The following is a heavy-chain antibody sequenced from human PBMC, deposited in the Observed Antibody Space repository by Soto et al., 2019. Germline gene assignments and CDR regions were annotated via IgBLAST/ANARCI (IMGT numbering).Heavy chain of an antibody. CDR2: MSYDGSDT. D-gene: IGHD3-10*02. CDR3: TIVRVADSALDH. V-gene: IGHV3-30*03. J-gene: IGHJ4*02. CDR1: EFIWSNIV. Sequence: YLRLSCDFSEFIWSNIVMHWVRQTPGKGLEWVAFMSYDGSDTFYADSVKGRFTISRDNSKNTLFLHMSNLRAEDTAMYYCTIVRVADSALDHWGQGTLVTVSS.